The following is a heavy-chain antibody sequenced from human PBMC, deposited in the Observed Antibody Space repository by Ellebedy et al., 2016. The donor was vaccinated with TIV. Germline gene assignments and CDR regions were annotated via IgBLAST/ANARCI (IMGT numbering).Heavy chain of an antibody. CDR3: VRGRMRRSDLTPFEI. CDR1: NDVFSAYS. V-gene: IGHV4-34*01. J-gene: IGHJ4*02. D-gene: IGHD2-21*02. Sequence: SETLSLXCAVFNDVFSAYSWSWIRQSQGKGLEWIGDIDHTGRNNNNPSLKSRVTMSMDTSRKQVSLNLRSVSAADTAVYYCVRGRMRRSDLTPFEIWGQGTLVTVSS. CDR2: IDHTGRN.